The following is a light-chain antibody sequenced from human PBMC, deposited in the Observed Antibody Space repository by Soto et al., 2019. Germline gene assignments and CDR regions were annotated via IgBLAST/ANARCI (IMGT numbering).Light chain of an antibody. V-gene: IGLV2-14*03. CDR2: DVT. J-gene: IGLJ1*01. Sequence: QSVLTQPASVSGSPGQSITISCTGTSSDVGGYNYVSWYQHHPGKAPELMIYDVTNRPSGVSHRFSGSKSGNSASLTISGLQAEDEADYYCSSYTGSSPSYVFAAGTKVTVL. CDR3: SSYTGSSPSYV. CDR1: SSDVGGYNY.